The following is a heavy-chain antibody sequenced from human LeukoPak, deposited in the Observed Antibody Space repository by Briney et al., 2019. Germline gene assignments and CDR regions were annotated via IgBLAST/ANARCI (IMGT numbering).Heavy chain of an antibody. J-gene: IGHJ6*03. CDR1: GGTFSSYA. Sequence: SVKVSCKASGGTFSSYAISWVRQAPGQGLEWMGRIIPIFGTANYAQKFQGRVTITTDESTSTAYMELSSLRSEDTAVYYCARVTRYSYGPPLYYYYMDVWGKGTTVTVSS. V-gene: IGHV1-69*05. CDR3: ARVTRYSYGPPLYYYYMDV. CDR2: IIPIFGTA. D-gene: IGHD5-18*01.